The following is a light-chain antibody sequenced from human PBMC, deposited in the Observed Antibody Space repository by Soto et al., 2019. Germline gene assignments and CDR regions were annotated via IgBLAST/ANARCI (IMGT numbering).Light chain of an antibody. V-gene: IGKV1-17*01. J-gene: IGKJ4*02. Sequence: DIPMNQSPSSLSASVGDRVTITCRASQGIRNDLGWYQQKPGKAPKCLIYSATRLQSGVPLRFSGSVSETEFTLTNSSLKPEDFATKYSQQQNSYPLTFGGGTSVEIK. CDR1: QGIRND. CDR3: QQQNSYPLT. CDR2: SAT.